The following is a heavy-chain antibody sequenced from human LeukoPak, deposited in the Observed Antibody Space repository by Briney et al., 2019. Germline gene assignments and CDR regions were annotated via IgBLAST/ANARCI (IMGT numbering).Heavy chain of an antibody. J-gene: IGHJ6*02. Sequence: ASVKVSCKASGYTFTSYGISWVRQAPGQGLEWMGWISAYNGNTNYAQKLQGRVTMTTDTSTSTAYMELRSLRSDDTAVYYCAGDSDDFWSGYRYGMDVWGQGTTVTVSS. V-gene: IGHV1-18*01. CDR3: AGDSDDFWSGYRYGMDV. CDR2: ISAYNGNT. D-gene: IGHD3-3*01. CDR1: GYTFTSYG.